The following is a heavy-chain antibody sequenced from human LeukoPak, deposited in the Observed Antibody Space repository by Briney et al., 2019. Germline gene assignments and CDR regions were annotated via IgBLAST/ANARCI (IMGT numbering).Heavy chain of an antibody. J-gene: IGHJ4*02. V-gene: IGHV5-51*01. CDR3: ATGVIAAFFDS. Sequence: ESLKISCKGSGYSFTNSWIGWVRQMPGKGLEWMGIIYPGDPDSRYSPSFQGQVTISADKSISTAYLHWSSLKASDTAIYYCATGVIAAFFDSWGQGSLVTVSS. CDR1: GYSFTNSW. CDR2: IYPGDPDS. D-gene: IGHD6-6*01.